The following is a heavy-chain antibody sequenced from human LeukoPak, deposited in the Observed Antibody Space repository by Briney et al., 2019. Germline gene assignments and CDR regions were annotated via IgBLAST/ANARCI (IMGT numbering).Heavy chain of an antibody. J-gene: IGHJ4*02. Sequence: GGSLRLSCAASGFTFSSYGMSWVRQAPGKGLEWVSAISGSGGSTYYADSVKGRFTISRDNSKNTLYLQMNSLRAEDTAVYYCAKDGWDTAMVNYFDYWGQGTLVTVSS. D-gene: IGHD5-18*01. CDR1: GFTFSSYG. CDR3: AKDGWDTAMVNYFDY. CDR2: ISGSGGST. V-gene: IGHV3-23*01.